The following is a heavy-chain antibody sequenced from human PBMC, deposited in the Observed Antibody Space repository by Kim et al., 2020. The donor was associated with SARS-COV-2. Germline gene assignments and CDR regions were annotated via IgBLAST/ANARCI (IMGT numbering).Heavy chain of an antibody. V-gene: IGHV5-51*01. CDR2: IYPGDSDT. CDR3: ARPCGGDCYRYSYWYFDL. CDR1: GYSFTSYW. Sequence: GESLKISCKGSGYSFTSYWIGWVRQMPGKGLEWMGIIYPGDSDTRYSPSFQGQVTISADKSISTAYLQWSSLKASDTAMYYCARPCGGDCYRYSYWYFDLWGRGTLVTVTS. J-gene: IGHJ2*01. D-gene: IGHD2-21*02.